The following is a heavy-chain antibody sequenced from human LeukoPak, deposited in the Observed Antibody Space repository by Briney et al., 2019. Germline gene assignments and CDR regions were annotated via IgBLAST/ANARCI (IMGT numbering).Heavy chain of an antibody. V-gene: IGHV4-34*01. Sequence: SETLSLTCAVYGGSFSGYYWSWIRQPPGKGLEWIGEINHSGSTNYNPSLKSRVTISVDTSKNQFSLKLSSVTAADTAVYYCARQEPQYGMDVWGQGTTVTVSS. CDR2: INHSGST. CDR3: ARQEPQYGMDV. CDR1: GGSFSGYY. J-gene: IGHJ6*02. D-gene: IGHD1-14*01.